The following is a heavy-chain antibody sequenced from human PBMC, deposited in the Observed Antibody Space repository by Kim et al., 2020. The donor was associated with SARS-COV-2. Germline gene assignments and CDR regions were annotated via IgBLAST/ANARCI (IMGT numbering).Heavy chain of an antibody. Sequence: ASVKVSCKASGYTFTDYGITWVRQAPGQGLEWMGRISAYKGNTNYAQKFQGRVTMTTDTSTNTVYMELRRLRSDDTAVYYCARVGPSVNMKAPSYWGQGTLVIVSS. CDR3: ARVGPSVNMKAPSY. CDR1: GYTFTDYG. D-gene: IGHD3-16*01. J-gene: IGHJ4*02. V-gene: IGHV1-18*01. CDR2: ISAYKGNT.